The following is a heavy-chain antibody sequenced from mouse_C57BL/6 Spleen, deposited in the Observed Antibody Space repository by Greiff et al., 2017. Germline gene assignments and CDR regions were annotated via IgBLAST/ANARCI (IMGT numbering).Heavy chain of an antibody. Sequence: VQLQLSGPGLVKPSQSLSLTCSVTGYSITSGYYWNWIRQFPGNKLEWMGYISYDGSNNYNPSLKNRISITRDTSKNQFFLKLNSVTTEDTATYYCATYYGYDDAMDYWGQGTSVTVSS. D-gene: IGHD2-9*01. CDR2: ISYDGSN. V-gene: IGHV3-6*01. CDR1: GYSITSGYY. CDR3: ATYYGYDDAMDY. J-gene: IGHJ4*01.